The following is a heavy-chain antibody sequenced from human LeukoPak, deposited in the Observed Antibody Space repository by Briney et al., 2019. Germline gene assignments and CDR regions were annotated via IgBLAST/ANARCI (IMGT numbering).Heavy chain of an antibody. J-gene: IGHJ4*02. D-gene: IGHD1-26*01. V-gene: IGHV4-39*07. CDR2: IYYSGST. CDR3: ARDSVYSGSSLDY. CDR1: GGSISSSRDY. Sequence: SETLSLTCTVSGGSISSSRDYWAWLRQPPGKGLEWIANIYYSGSTYYSPSLKSRVTISVNTSKNQFSLKLSSVTAADTAVYYCARDSVYSGSSLDYWGQGTLVTVSS.